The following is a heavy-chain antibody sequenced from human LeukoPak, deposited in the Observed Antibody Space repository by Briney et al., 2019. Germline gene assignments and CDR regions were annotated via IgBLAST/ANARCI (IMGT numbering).Heavy chain of an antibody. CDR1: GGSFSGDY. J-gene: IGHJ5*02. CDR2: INHSGST. CDR3: ARLYTWFDP. Sequence: SETLSLTCAVYGGSFSGDYWSWSRQPPGKGLEWIGEINHSGSTNYNPSLKSRVTISVDTSKNQFSLKLSSVTAADTAVYYCARLYTWFDPWGQGTLVTVSS. V-gene: IGHV4-34*01.